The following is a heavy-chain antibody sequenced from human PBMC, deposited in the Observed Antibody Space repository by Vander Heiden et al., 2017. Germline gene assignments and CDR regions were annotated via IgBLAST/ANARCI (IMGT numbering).Heavy chain of an antibody. CDR1: GGSISSYY. J-gene: IGHJ5*02. Sequence: QVQLQESGPGLVKPSETLSLTCPVSGGSISSYYWSWIRKPAGRGREWIGLIYTSGSTHYNPSLRSRVTMSVDTAKKQFSLKLSSVTAADTAVYYCARVQEYTSSSTWFDPWGRGTLVTVSS. CDR3: ARVQEYTSSSTWFDP. V-gene: IGHV4-4*07. D-gene: IGHD6-6*01. CDR2: IYTSGST.